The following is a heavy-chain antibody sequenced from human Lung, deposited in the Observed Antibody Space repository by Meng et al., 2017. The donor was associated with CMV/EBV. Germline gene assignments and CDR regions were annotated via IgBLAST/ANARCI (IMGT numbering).Heavy chain of an antibody. CDR1: SFNGYY. D-gene: IGHD2-15*01. CDR2: INHSGST. CDR3: ARATLYCSGGSCYTNWFDP. V-gene: IGHV4-34*01. J-gene: IGHJ5*02. Sequence: SFNGYYWSWIRQPPGKGLEWIGEINHSGSTNYNPSLQSRVTISVDTSKNQFSLKLSSVTAADTAVYYCARATLYCSGGSCYTNWFDPWGQGTLVTVSS.